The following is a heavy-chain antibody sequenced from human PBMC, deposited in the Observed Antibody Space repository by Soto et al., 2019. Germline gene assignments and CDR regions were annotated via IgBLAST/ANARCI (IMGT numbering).Heavy chain of an antibody. V-gene: IGHV3-23*01. CDR1: GFTFSSYA. CDR3: AKVGDFWSGYPYYFDY. J-gene: IGHJ4*02. CDR2: ISGSGGST. Sequence: GGSLRLSCAASGFTFSSYAMSWVRQAPGKGLEWVSAISGSGGSTYYADSVKGRFTISRDNSKNTLYLQMNSLRAEETAVYYCAKVGDFWSGYPYYFDYWGQGTLVTVSS. D-gene: IGHD3-3*01.